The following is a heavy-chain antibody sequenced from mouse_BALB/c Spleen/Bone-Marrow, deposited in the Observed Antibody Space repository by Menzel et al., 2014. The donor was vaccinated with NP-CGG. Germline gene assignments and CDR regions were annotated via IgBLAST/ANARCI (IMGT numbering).Heavy chain of an antibody. CDR1: GYTFTDYA. D-gene: IGHD2-1*01. J-gene: IGHJ3*01. V-gene: IGHV1-67*01. Sequence: VQVVESGAELVRPGVSVKISCKGSGYTFTDYAMHWVKQSHAKSLEWIGVTSTYYGDASYNQKFKGKATMTVDKSSSTAYMELARLTSEDSAIYYCARERGNYGFSYWGQGTLVTVSA. CDR2: TSTYYGDA. CDR3: ARERGNYGFSY.